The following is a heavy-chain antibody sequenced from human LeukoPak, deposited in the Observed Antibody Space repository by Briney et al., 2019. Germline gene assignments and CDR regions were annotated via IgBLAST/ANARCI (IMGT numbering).Heavy chain of an antibody. CDR2: ISYDGSNK. D-gene: IGHD3-22*01. CDR3: AREGYYYDSSGYYYGWFDP. CDR1: GFTFSSYA. V-gene: IGHV3-30-3*01. J-gene: IGHJ5*02. Sequence: PGVTLRLSCAASGFTFSSYAMHWVRQAPGKGLEWVAVISYDGSNKYYADSVNGRFTISRDNSKNTLYLQMNSLRAEDTAVYYCAREGYYYDSSGYYYGWFDPWGQGTLVTVSS.